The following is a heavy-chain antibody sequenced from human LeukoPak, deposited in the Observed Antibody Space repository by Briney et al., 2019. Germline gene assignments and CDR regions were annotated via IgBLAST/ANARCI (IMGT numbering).Heavy chain of an antibody. Sequence: SETLPLTCTVSGGSISSYYWSWIRQPAGKGLEWIGRIYTSGSTNYNPSLKSRVTMSVDTSKNQFSLKLSSVTAADTAVYYCARVGSITIFGVVPVSDAEYFQHWGQGTLVTVSS. J-gene: IGHJ1*01. CDR2: IYTSGST. CDR1: GGSISSYY. V-gene: IGHV4-4*07. CDR3: ARVGSITIFGVVPVSDAEYFQH. D-gene: IGHD3-3*01.